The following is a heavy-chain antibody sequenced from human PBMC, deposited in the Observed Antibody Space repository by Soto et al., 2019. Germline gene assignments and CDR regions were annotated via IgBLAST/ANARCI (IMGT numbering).Heavy chain of an antibody. CDR3: ARASYNIVGVVATYNWFDP. V-gene: IGHV1-69*12. Sequence: QVQLVQSGAEVKKPGSSVKVSCKASGGTFSSYAISWVRQAPGQGLEWMGGIIPIFGTANYAQKFQGRVTITADESTSTAYMELSSLRSEDTAVYYCARASYNIVGVVATYNWFDPWGQGTLVTVSS. J-gene: IGHJ5*02. CDR2: IIPIFGTA. CDR1: GGTFSSYA. D-gene: IGHD2-15*01.